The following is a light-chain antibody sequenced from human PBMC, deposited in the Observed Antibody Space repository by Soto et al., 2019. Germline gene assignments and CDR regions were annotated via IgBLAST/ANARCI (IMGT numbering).Light chain of an antibody. Sequence: EIVLTQSPGTLSLSPGERATLSCRASQSVSSSYLAWYQQKPGQAPRQLIYGASSRATGIPDRFSGSGSGTAFTLTLTSQDPADFAVYYCHHSPSSFGLGTRVEIK. CDR3: HHSPSS. V-gene: IGKV3-20*01. CDR1: QSVSSSY. CDR2: GAS. J-gene: IGKJ2*01.